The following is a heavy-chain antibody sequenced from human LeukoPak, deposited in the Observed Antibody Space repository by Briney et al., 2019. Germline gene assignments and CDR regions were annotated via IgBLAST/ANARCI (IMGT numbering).Heavy chain of an antibody. CDR3: AGLGVMVLVYQFEY. D-gene: IGHD2-8*01. CDR2: ISSSGTA. Sequence: PSETLSLTCAVSGGSITSTKYFWGWIRQPPGKELELIGIISSSGTADYNPSLKSRVTISTDTSKNQFSLKLTPVTAADTAVYYCAGLGVMVLVYQFEYWGRGTPVTVSS. J-gene: IGHJ4*02. V-gene: IGHV4-39*07. CDR1: GGSITSTKYF.